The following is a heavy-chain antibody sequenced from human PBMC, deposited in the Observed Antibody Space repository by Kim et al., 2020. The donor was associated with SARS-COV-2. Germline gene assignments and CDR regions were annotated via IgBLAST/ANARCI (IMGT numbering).Heavy chain of an antibody. CDR1: GFPFNNAW. V-gene: IGHV3-15*01. CDR2: IKSKTDGGTT. Sequence: GGSLRLSCAASGFPFNNAWMNWVRQAPGKGLEWVGHIKSKTDGGTTDYAAPVKGRFTISRDDSKNTLFVQMNSLKTEDTAVYYCTTFDYWGQGTRVTVSS. J-gene: IGHJ4*02. CDR3: TTFDY.